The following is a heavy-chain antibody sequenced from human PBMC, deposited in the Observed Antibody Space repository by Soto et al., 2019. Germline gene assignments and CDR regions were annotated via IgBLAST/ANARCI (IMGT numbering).Heavy chain of an antibody. CDR1: GGTFSGYY. Sequence: SETVSLTCAVYGGTFSGYYWTWIRQPPGTGLEWIGEINHSGSTNYNPSLKSRVTISVDTSKNQFSLKLTSVTAADTAVYYCARDKITVYFDYWGQGLLITVSS. CDR2: INHSGST. D-gene: IGHD3-10*01. V-gene: IGHV4-34*01. CDR3: ARDKITVYFDY. J-gene: IGHJ4*02.